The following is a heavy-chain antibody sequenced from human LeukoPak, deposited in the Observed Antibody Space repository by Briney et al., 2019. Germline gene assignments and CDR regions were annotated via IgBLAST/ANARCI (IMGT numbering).Heavy chain of an antibody. J-gene: IGHJ4*02. CDR3: ARDWMEGATFEIQGPVDY. CDR2: IRFDGGKK. Sequence: PGGSLRLSCAASGFSFSTYGFHWVRQAPGKGLEWVTFIRFDGGKKNYADSVKGRFTISRDNAKNSLYLQMNSLRAEDTAVYYCARDWMEGATFEIQGPVDYWGQGTLVSVSS. CDR1: GFSFSTYG. D-gene: IGHD1-26*01. V-gene: IGHV3-30*02.